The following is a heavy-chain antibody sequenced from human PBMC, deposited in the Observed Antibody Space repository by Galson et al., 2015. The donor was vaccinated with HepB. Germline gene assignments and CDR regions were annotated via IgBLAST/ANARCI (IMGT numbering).Heavy chain of an antibody. V-gene: IGHV3-43*01. J-gene: IGHJ6*02. CDR2: ISWDGGST. Sequence: SLRLSCAASGFTFDDYTMHWVRQAPGKGLEWVSLISWDGGSTYYADSVKGRFTISRDNSKNSLYLQMNSLRTEDTALYYCAKDKSGYSYGHYGMDVWGQGTTVTVSS. D-gene: IGHD5-18*01. CDR1: GFTFDDYT. CDR3: AKDKSGYSYGHYGMDV.